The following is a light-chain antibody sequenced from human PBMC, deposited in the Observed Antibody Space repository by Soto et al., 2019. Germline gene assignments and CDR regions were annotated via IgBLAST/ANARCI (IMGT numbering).Light chain of an antibody. CDR3: QQYDNLPLS. CDR1: QEISNY. J-gene: IGKJ3*01. CDR2: DAS. Sequence: DIPMTQSPSSLSASVGDRVTITCQASQEISNYLNWYQQKPGKAPKLVISDASNLETGAPSRFSGSGSGTDFTFTISSLQPEDIGTYFCQQYDNLPLSFGPGTTVEI. V-gene: IGKV1-33*01.